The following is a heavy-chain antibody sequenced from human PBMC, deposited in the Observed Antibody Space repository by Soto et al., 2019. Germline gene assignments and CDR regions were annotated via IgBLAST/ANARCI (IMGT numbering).Heavy chain of an antibody. J-gene: IGHJ4*02. Sequence: GGSLRLSCAASGFTFSSYGMHWVRQAPGKRLEWVAVISYDGSNKYYADSVKGRFTISRDNSKNTLYLQMNSLRAEDTAVYYCAKDAARGAAAPDYWGQGTLVTVSS. V-gene: IGHV3-30*18. D-gene: IGHD6-13*01. CDR2: ISYDGSNK. CDR1: GFTFSSYG. CDR3: AKDAARGAAAPDY.